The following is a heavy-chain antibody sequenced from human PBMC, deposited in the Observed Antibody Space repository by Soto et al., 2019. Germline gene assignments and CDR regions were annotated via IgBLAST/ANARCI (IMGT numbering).Heavy chain of an antibody. D-gene: IGHD6-19*01. CDR1: GFTFSSYA. Sequence: PGGSLRLSCAASGFTFSSYAMSWVRQAPGKGLEWVSAISGSGGSTYYADSVKGRFTISRDNSKNTLYLQMNSLRAEDTAVYYCAKAKIIAVAELDAFDIWGQGTMVTVSS. V-gene: IGHV3-23*01. J-gene: IGHJ3*02. CDR2: ISGSGGST. CDR3: AKAKIIAVAELDAFDI.